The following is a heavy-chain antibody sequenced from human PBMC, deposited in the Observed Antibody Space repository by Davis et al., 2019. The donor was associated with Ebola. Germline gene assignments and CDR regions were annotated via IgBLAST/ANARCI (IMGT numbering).Heavy chain of an antibody. CDR3: AKGEHYDILTGYYY. J-gene: IGHJ4*02. Sequence: PGGSLRLSCAASGFTFSSYAVSWVRQAPGKGLEWVSAISGSGGSTYYADSVKGRFTISRDNAKNSLYLQMNSLRAEDTALYYCAKGEHYDILTGYYYWGQGTLVTVSS. CDR1: GFTFSSYA. V-gene: IGHV3-23*01. D-gene: IGHD3-9*01. CDR2: ISGSGGST.